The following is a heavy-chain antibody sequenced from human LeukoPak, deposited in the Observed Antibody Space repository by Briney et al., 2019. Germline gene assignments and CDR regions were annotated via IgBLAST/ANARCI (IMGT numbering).Heavy chain of an antibody. CDR2: IYYSGST. D-gene: IGHD2-2*01. CDR3: ARDCSSTSCGFDY. CDR1: GGSISSGGYY. V-gene: IGHV4-31*03. Sequence: PSQTLSLTCTVSGGSISSGGYYWSWIRQHPGKGLEWIGYIYYSGSTYYNPSLKSRVTISVDTSKNQFSLKLSSVTAADTAVYYCARDCSSTSCGFDYWGQGTLVTVSS. J-gene: IGHJ4*02.